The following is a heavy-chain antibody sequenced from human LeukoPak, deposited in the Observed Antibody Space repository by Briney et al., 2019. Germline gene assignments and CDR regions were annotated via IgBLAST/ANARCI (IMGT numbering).Heavy chain of an antibody. J-gene: IGHJ4*02. Sequence: SGTLSLTCAVYGGSFSGYYWSWIRQPPGKGLEWIGEINHSGSTNYNPSLKSRVTISVDTSKNQFSLKLSSVTAADTAVYYCARFTLEMATISSSYYFDYWGQGTLVTVSS. CDR2: INHSGST. V-gene: IGHV4-34*01. CDR1: GGSFSGYY. CDR3: ARFTLEMATISSSYYFDY. D-gene: IGHD5-12*01.